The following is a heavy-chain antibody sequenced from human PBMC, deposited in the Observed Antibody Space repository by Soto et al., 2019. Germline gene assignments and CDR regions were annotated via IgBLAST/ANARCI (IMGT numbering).Heavy chain of an antibody. D-gene: IGHD6-19*01. V-gene: IGHV3-74*01. Sequence: GGSLRLSCAASGFTFSSYWMHWVRQAPGKGLVWVSRVKGDGSDTTYADSVRGRFTISRDNTKNTLYLQMNSLRPEDTAVYYCAGAQWLADDAFDIWGHGTMVTVSS. CDR2: VKGDGSDT. CDR3: AGAQWLADDAFDI. J-gene: IGHJ3*02. CDR1: GFTFSSYW.